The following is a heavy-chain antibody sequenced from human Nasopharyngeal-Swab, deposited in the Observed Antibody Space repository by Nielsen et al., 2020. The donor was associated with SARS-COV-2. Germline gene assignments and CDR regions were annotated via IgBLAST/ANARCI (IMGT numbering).Heavy chain of an antibody. CDR1: GFSFGDFN. Sequence: GESLKISCEASGFSFGDFNMRWIRQAQGKGLEWLADISGSGGVIYYADSAKGRFTISRDNRKKSLYLQLNWLRVEDTAVYFCASPYDSNGFHYALCYWGQGTLVTVSS. D-gene: IGHD3-22*01. V-gene: IGHV3-11*01. J-gene: IGHJ4*02. CDR3: ASPYDSNGFHYALCY. CDR2: ISGSGGVI.